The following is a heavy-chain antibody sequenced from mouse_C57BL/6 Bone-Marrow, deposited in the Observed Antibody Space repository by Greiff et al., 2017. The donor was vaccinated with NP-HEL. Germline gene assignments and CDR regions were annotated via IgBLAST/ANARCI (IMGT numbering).Heavy chain of an antibody. D-gene: IGHD2-5*01. CDR1: GFTFSSYA. V-gene: IGHV5-4*01. CDR3: ARDSYSNYVAMDY. J-gene: IGHJ4*01. Sequence: DVQLVESGGGLVKPGGSLKLSCAASGFTFSSYAMSWVRQTPEQRLEWVATISDGGSYTYYPDNVKGRFTISRDNAKNTLYLQMSHLKSEDTAMYYYARDSYSNYVAMDYWDQGTAVTVSS. CDR2: ISDGGSYT.